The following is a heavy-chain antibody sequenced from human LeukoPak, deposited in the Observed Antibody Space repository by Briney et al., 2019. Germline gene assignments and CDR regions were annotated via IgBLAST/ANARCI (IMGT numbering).Heavy chain of an antibody. D-gene: IGHD6-13*01. J-gene: IGHJ4*02. V-gene: IGHV4-61*01. Sequence: SETLSLTCTVSGYSISSGYYWSWIRQPPGKGLEWIGYIYYSGSTNYNPSLRSRFTISVDTSKNQFSLKLSSVTAADTAVYYCARGAAVVYWGQGTLVTVSS. CDR1: GYSISSGYY. CDR3: ARGAAVVY. CDR2: IYYSGST.